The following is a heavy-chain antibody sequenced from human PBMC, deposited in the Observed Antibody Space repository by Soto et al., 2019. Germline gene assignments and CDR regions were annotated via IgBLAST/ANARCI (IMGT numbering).Heavy chain of an antibody. J-gene: IGHJ6*03. V-gene: IGHV1-69*02. CDR3: ARGRIAEGITIFGVLQVDHYYMDV. Sequence: ASVKVSCKASGGTFSSYTISWVRQAPGQGLEWMGRIIPILGIANYAQKFQGRVTITADKSTSTAYMELSSLRSEDTAVYYCARGRIAEGITIFGVLQVDHYYMDVWGKGTTVTVSS. CDR2: IIPILGIA. CDR1: GGTFSSYT. D-gene: IGHD3-3*01.